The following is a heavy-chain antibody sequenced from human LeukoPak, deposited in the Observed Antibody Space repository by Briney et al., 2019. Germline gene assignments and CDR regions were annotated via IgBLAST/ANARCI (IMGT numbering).Heavy chain of an antibody. CDR3: ARAIFDYGDYWFDP. Sequence: SQTLSLTCTVSGGSISSGSYYWGWLRQPAGTGLEWIGRIYTSGSTNYNPSLKSRVTISVDTSKNQFSLKLSSVTAADTAVYYCARAIFDYGDYWFDPWGQGTLVTVSS. CDR2: IYTSGST. J-gene: IGHJ5*02. V-gene: IGHV4-61*02. D-gene: IGHD4-17*01. CDR1: GGSISSGSYY.